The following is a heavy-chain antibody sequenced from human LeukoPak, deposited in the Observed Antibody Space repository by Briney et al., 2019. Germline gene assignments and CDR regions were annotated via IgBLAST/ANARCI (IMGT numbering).Heavy chain of an antibody. J-gene: IGHJ4*02. D-gene: IGHD3-22*01. CDR1: GYTFIAYH. CDR2: MSPNSGAT. CDR3: ARDPANTYYYDP. V-gene: IGHV1-2*02. Sequence: ASVKVSCKASGYTFIAYHVHWVRQAPGQGLEWMGWMSPNSGATNYAQRFQGRVTMTRDTSISTAYMELSRLTSDDTAVYYCARDPANTYYYDPWGQGTLVTVSS.